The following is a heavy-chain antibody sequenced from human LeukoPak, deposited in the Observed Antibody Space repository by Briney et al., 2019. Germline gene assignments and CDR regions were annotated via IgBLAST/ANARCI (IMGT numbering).Heavy chain of an antibody. Sequence: SETLSLTCTVSGYSFSISYYWGWSRQPPGKGLEWIGSIYHSGSTYYNPSLKSRVTISVDTSKNQFSLKLSSVTAADTAVYYCAMYYYDSSGYYYFDYWGQGTLVTVSS. D-gene: IGHD3-22*01. CDR2: IYHSGST. J-gene: IGHJ4*02. V-gene: IGHV4-38-2*02. CDR1: GYSFSISYY. CDR3: AMYYYDSSGYYYFDY.